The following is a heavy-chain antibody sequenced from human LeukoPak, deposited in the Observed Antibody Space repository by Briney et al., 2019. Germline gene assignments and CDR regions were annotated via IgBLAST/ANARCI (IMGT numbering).Heavy chain of an antibody. V-gene: IGHV4-4*02. CDR3: AREWGSSSYGFDY. D-gene: IGHD6-6*01. J-gene: IGHJ4*02. CDR2: IYHSGST. CDR1: GGSISSSNW. Sequence: SETLSLTCAVSGGSISSSNWWSWVRQPPGKGLEWIGEIYHSGSTNYNPSLKSRVTISVDKSKNHFSLKLSSVTAADTAVYYCAREWGSSSYGFDYWGQGTLVTVSS.